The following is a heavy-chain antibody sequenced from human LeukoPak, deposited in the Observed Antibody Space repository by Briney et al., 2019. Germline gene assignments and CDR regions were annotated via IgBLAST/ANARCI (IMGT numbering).Heavy chain of an antibody. CDR1: GFTFSNYE. CDR3: AELGITMIGGV. CDR2: LTTSGSTK. V-gene: IGHV3-48*03. J-gene: IGHJ6*04. Sequence: GGSLRLSCVTSGFTFSNYEMNWVRQAPGKGLEWISYLTTSGSTKYYADSVKGRFTISRDNAKNSLFLQMNSLRAEDTAVYYCAELGITMIGGVWGKGTTVTISS. D-gene: IGHD3-10*02.